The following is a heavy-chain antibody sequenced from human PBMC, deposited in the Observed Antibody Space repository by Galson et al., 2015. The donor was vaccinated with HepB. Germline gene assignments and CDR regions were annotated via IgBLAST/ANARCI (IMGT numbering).Heavy chain of an antibody. D-gene: IGHD4-17*01. CDR2: ITGGGRT. Sequence: SLRLSCAASGFDFSTHAMSWVRQAPGKGLEWVSTITGGGRTNYAESVTGRFTISRDNYENTVYLQMSRLRPEDTAVYYCAKGTQRRLTTMTSHNYFDYWGQGTLVAVSS. J-gene: IGHJ4*02. CDR3: AKGTQRRLTTMTSHNYFDY. CDR1: GFDFSTHA. V-gene: IGHV3-23*01.